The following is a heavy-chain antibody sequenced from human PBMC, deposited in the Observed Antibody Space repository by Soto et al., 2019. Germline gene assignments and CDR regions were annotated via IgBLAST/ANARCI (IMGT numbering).Heavy chain of an antibody. CDR3: VRRHKGGWYMFDH. Sequence: GESLKISCKASGYSFTSYWIGWVRQMPGKGLEWMGIIYPGDSEIRYSPSFQGQVTMSADKSTSTAYLQWNSLKASDKAMYYCVRRHKGGWYMFDHWGQGIPVTVSS. V-gene: IGHV5-51*01. CDR1: GYSFTSYW. D-gene: IGHD6-19*01. J-gene: IGHJ4*02. CDR2: IYPGDSEI.